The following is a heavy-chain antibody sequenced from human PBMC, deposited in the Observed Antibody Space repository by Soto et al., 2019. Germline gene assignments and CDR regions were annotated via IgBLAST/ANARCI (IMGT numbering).Heavy chain of an antibody. CDR2: TYPSASVT. CDR3: AGGSGYTYGMDV. CDR1: GYSFTSYW. Sequence: EVQLVQSGAEVKKPGESLKISCKGSGYSFTSYWIAWVRQMPGKGLEWMGITYPSASVTRYSPSFHGQVTISFDKSITPAYLQWSSLKASDTAMYYCAGGSGYTYGMDVWGQGTTVTVSS. V-gene: IGHV5-51*01. J-gene: IGHJ6*02. D-gene: IGHD5-18*01.